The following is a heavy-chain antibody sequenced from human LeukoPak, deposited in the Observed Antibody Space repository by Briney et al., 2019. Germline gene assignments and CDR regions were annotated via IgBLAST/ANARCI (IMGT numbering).Heavy chain of an antibody. CDR2: ISSSSRHI. D-gene: IGHD4-17*01. V-gene: IGHV3-21*04. CDR1: GFTFSSYS. Sequence: PGGSLRLSCAARGFTFSSYSMNWVRQAPGKGLEWVSSISSSSRHIYYADSVKGRFTIFRDDAKNSLFLQMDSLRVEDTAMYYCVRDFSTVTTAYLHHWGQGTLLTVSS. J-gene: IGHJ1*01. CDR3: VRDFSTVTTAYLHH.